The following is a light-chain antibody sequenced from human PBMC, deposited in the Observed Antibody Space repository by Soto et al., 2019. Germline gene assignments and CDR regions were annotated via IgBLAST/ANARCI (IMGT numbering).Light chain of an antibody. J-gene: IGKJ1*01. CDR2: GAS. CDR1: QSVSSY. Sequence: EILLTQSPATLSLSVGERATLSCRASQSVSSYLAWYQQKPGQAPRLLIYGASNRATGIPDRFSGSGSGTDFTLTISRLEPEDFAVYYCQQYGSSRWTFGQGTKVDIK. CDR3: QQYGSSRWT. V-gene: IGKV3-20*01.